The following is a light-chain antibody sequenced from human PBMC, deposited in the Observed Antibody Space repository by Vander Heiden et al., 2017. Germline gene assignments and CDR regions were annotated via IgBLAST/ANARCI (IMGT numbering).Light chain of an antibody. CDR2: LGS. Sequence: DIVMTQSPLSLPVTPGEPASISCRSSQSLLHSNGYNYLDWYLQKPGQSPQLLIYLGSNRASGVPDRFSGSGSGTDFTLKISRVEAEDVGVYYRMQALQTPPYTFGQGTKLEIK. J-gene: IGKJ2*01. CDR3: MQALQTPPYT. CDR1: QSLLHSNGYNY. V-gene: IGKV2-28*01.